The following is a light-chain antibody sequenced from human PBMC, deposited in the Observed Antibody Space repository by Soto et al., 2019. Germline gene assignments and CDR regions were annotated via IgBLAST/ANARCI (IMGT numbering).Light chain of an antibody. J-gene: IGLJ7*01. Sequence: QSALTQPASVSGSPGQSITISCTGTSSDVGAYNYVSWYQHHPGKAPKLIIFEVNNRPSGVSNRFSGSKSGNTASLTISGLQPEDEADYSCSAYKTSTTLVFGGCTQLTVL. V-gene: IGLV2-14*01. CDR3: SAYKTSTTLV. CDR1: SSDVGAYNY. CDR2: EVN.